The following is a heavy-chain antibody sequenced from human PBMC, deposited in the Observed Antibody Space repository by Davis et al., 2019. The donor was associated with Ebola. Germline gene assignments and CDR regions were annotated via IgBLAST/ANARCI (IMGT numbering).Heavy chain of an antibody. D-gene: IGHD6-6*01. V-gene: IGHV3-48*04. CDR2: ISGGGRTI. J-gene: IGHJ6*02. Sequence: GESLKISCTTSGFTFSTYALSWIRQAPGKGLEWVSYISGGGRTIYYADSVKGRFTISRDNAKNSLYLQMNSLRAEDTAVYYCARSSIAARPGYYYGMDVWGQGTTVTVSS. CDR3: ARSSIAARPGYYYGMDV. CDR1: GFTFSTYA.